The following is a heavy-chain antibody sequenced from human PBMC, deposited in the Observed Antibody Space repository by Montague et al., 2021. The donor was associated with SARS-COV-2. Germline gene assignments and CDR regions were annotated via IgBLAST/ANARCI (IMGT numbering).Heavy chain of an antibody. CDR1: GGSLSTYS. D-gene: IGHD1-1*01. CDR3: ARLGDGVEPSPILGLGPFYYYYYIDI. J-gene: IGHJ6*03. V-gene: IGHV4-34*01. Sequence: SETLSLTRAVHGGSLSTYSWNWIRQHPGKGLEWIGEIHHGGSTNYNPSLKSRVTISADTSKNQFSLKLTSVAAADTAVYYCARLGDGVEPSPILGLGPFYYYYYIDIWGKGTAVTVSS. CDR2: IHHGGST.